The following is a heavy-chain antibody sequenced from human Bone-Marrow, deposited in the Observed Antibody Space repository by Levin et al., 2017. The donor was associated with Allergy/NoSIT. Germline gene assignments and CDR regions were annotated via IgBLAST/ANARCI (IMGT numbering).Heavy chain of an antibody. D-gene: IGHD2-15*01. V-gene: IGHV1-18*01. J-gene: IGHJ4*02. CDR3: ARGGGYCSGGSCYWGGDYVHYYFDY. CDR1: GYTFTSYG. CDR2: ISAYNGNT. Sequence: ASVKVSCKASGYTFTSYGISWVRQAPGQGLEWMGWISAYNGNTNYAQKLQGRVTMTTDTSTSTAYMELRSLRSDDTAVYYCARGGGYCSGGSCYWGGDYVHYYFDYWGQGTLVTVSS.